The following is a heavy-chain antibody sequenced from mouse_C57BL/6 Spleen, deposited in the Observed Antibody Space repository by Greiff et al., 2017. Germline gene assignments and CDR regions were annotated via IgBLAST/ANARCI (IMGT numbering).Heavy chain of an antibody. J-gene: IGHJ2*01. CDR2: IDPSDSYT. V-gene: IGHV1-50*01. CDR3: ARDYGSSSDY. D-gene: IGHD1-1*01. CDR1: GYTFTSYW. Sequence: VKLQQPGAELVKPGASVKLSCKASGYTFTSYWMQWVKQRPGQGLEWIGEIDPSDSYTNYNQKFKGKATLTVDTSSSTAYMQLSSLTSEDSAVYYCARDYGSSSDYWGQGTTLTVSS.